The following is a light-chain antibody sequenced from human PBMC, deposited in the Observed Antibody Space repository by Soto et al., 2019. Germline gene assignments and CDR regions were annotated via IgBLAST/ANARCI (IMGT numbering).Light chain of an antibody. J-gene: IGKJ1*01. CDR1: QTIDSW. CDR3: QKYHIYSGK. V-gene: IGKV1-5*03. Sequence: DIQMTHSPSTLSASVLYIVTITFRSSQTIDSWLALYQQRPGKPPNLLIYKASTLASGVPSRFSGSGSGTEFTLTINSLQPDDFATYYCQKYHIYSGKFGQGTKVDIK. CDR2: KAS.